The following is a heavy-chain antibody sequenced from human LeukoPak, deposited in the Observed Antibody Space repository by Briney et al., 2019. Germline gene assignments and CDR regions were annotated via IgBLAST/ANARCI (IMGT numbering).Heavy chain of an antibody. CDR2: ISGSGGST. Sequence: PGGSLRLSCAAPGFNFSSYAMSWVRQAPGKGLEWVSAISGSGGSTYYADSVKGRFTISRDNSKNTLYLQMNSLRAEDTAVYYCARYSYGYYFDYWGQGTLVTVSS. D-gene: IGHD5-18*01. CDR1: GFNFSSYA. CDR3: ARYSYGYYFDY. V-gene: IGHV3-23*01. J-gene: IGHJ4*02.